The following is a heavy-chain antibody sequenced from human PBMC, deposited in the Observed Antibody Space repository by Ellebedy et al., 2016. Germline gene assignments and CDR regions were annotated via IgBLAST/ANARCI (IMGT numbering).Heavy chain of an antibody. CDR1: GGSISSGDYY. CDR2: IYYSGST. Sequence: SETLSLTXTVSGGSISSGDYYWSWIRQPPGKGLEWIGYIYYSGSTYYNPSLKSRVTISVDTSKNQFSLKLSSVTAADTAVYYCARERKYQLQHYYYGMDVWGQGTTVTVSS. V-gene: IGHV4-30-4*01. D-gene: IGHD2-2*01. J-gene: IGHJ6*02. CDR3: ARERKYQLQHYYYGMDV.